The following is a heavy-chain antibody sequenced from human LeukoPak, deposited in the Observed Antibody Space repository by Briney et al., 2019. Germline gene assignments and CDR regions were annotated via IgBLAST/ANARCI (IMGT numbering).Heavy chain of an antibody. CDR3: ARAYNNGYYLVGAFDI. CDR1: GFTFSSYS. D-gene: IGHD3-22*01. V-gene: IGHV3-21*01. CDR2: ISSSSSYI. Sequence: GSLRLSCAASGFTFSSYSMNWVRQAPGKGLEWVSSISSSSSYIYYADSVKGRFTISRDNAKNSLYLQMNSLRAEDTAVYYCARAYNNGYYLVGAFDIWGQGTMVTVSS. J-gene: IGHJ3*02.